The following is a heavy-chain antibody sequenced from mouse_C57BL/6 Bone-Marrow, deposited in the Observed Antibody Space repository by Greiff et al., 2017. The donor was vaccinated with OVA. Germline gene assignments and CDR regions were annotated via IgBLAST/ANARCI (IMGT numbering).Heavy chain of an antibody. J-gene: IGHJ3*01. CDR1: GFSLTSYA. CDR3: ARANYYGSSYVGFAY. V-gene: IGHV2-9-1*01. CDR2: IWTGGGT. Sequence: VQLVESGPGLVAPSQSLSITCTVSGFSLTSYAISWVRQPPGKGLEWLGVIWTGGGTHYNSALKSRLSISKDNSKSQVFLKMNSLQTDDTARYYCARANYYGSSYVGFAYWGQGTLVTVSA. D-gene: IGHD1-1*01.